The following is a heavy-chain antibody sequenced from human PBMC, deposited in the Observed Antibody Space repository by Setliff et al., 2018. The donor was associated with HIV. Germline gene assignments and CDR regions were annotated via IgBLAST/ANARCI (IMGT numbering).Heavy chain of an antibody. V-gene: IGHV4-31*03. CDR3: ARGARGSGSSNYYYMDV. D-gene: IGHD3-10*01. J-gene: IGHJ6*03. CDR1: GGSISSGGFY. Sequence: PSETLSLTCTVTGGSISSGGFYWTWIRQHPGKGLEWIGYIYNTGSTYHSPSLKSRVTMSVDTSKNQFSLKLSSVTAADTAVYYCARGARGSGSSNYYYMDVWGKGTTVTVSS. CDR2: IYNTGST.